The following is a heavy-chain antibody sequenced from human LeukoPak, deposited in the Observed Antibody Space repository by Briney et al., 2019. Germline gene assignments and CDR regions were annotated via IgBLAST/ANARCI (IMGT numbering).Heavy chain of an antibody. Sequence: GGSLRLSCAASGSTFADYGMSCVRLAPGKWLEWVSGINWNGGSTGYADSVKGRFTISRDNAKNSLYLQMNILRAEDTALYYCARNFLANWNDVDYWGQGTLVTVSS. CDR2: INWNGGST. J-gene: IGHJ4*02. V-gene: IGHV3-20*04. D-gene: IGHD1-1*01. CDR3: ARNFLANWNDVDY. CDR1: GSTFADYG.